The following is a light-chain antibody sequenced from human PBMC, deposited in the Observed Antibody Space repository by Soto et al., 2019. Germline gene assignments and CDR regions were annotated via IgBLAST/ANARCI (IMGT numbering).Light chain of an antibody. CDR1: QSVGRY. CDR3: QLRSNWPPKYT. CDR2: EAS. Sequence: EIVLPQTPATLSLSPGERATLSCGASQSVGRYIAWYQQKPGQAPRLLIYEASNRATGIPARFSGSGSWTDFTLTISSLEPEDFAVYYCQLRSNWPPKYTFGQGTKLEIK. J-gene: IGKJ2*01. V-gene: IGKV3-11*01.